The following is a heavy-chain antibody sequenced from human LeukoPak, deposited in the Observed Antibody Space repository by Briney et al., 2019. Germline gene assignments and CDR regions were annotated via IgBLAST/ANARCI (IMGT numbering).Heavy chain of an antibody. CDR2: IYNSGSN. CDR3: ARDNYDSSGYYRLSYYYYMDV. V-gene: IGHV4-4*07. CDR1: GGSISSYY. D-gene: IGHD3-22*01. J-gene: IGHJ6*03. Sequence: SETLSLTGTVSGGSISSYYWSWIPQPAGKGLEWIGRIYNSGSNNYNPSLKSRVAISVDKSKNQFSLELSSVTAADTAVYYGARDNYDSSGYYRLSYYYYMDVWGKGTTVTVSS.